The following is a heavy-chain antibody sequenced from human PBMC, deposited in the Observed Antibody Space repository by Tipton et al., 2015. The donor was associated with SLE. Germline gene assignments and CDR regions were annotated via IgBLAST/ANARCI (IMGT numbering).Heavy chain of an antibody. CDR1: GFAFSNYA. Sequence: LRLSCAASGFAFSNYAVHWVRQAPGKGLEWIGEINHSGSTNYNPSLKSRVTISVDTSKNQMSLNLSSVTAADTAVYYCARDVSFYGLDIWGQGTTVTVSS. J-gene: IGHJ6*02. V-gene: IGHV4-34*01. CDR3: ARDVSFYGLDI. CDR2: INHSGST.